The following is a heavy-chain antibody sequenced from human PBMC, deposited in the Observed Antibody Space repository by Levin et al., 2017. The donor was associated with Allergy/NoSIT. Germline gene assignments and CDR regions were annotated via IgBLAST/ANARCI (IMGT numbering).Heavy chain of an antibody. CDR3: AKGGGYPNWFDP. CDR2: IFNSGSI. V-gene: IGHV4-59*01. D-gene: IGHD3-16*01. J-gene: IGHJ5*02. CDR1: GGSITSYY. Sequence: PSETLSLTCYVSGGSITSYYWSWIRQPPGKGLEWIGYIFNSGSITYNPSLKGRVTISMDTSKNQFSLKLTSVTAADTAVYYCAKGGGYPNWFDPWGQGTLVTVSS.